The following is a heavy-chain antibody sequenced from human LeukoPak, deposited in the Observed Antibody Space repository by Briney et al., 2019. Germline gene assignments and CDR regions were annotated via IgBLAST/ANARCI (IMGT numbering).Heavy chain of an antibody. CDR2: ISWNSGSI. Sequence: QSGGSLRLSCAASGFTFDDYAMHWVRQAPGKGLEWVSGISWNSGSIGYADSVKGRFTISRDNAKNSLYLQMNSLRAEDAALYCCAKESTMYYYGSGPFDYWGQGTLVTVSS. CDR3: AKESTMYYYGSGPFDY. D-gene: IGHD3-10*01. V-gene: IGHV3-9*01. CDR1: GFTFDDYA. J-gene: IGHJ4*02.